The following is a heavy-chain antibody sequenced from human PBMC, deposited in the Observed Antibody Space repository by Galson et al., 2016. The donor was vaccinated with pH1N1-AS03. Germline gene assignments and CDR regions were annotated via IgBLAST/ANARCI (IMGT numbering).Heavy chain of an antibody. CDR1: GFSFSTYW. V-gene: IGHV3-74*01. CDR2: INGDATTT. Sequence: SLRLSCAASGFSFSTYWMYWVRQAPGKGLVWLARINGDATTTNYADSVRGRFTISRDNAKNTLHLQMNSLRIEDTALYYCVRDPFFSSFDIWGQGTVVTVSS. J-gene: IGHJ3*02. CDR3: VRDPFFSSFDI.